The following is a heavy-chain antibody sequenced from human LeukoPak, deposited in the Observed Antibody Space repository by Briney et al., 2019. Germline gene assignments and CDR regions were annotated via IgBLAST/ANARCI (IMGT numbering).Heavy chain of an antibody. CDR1: GYSFSSYY. D-gene: IGHD6-13*01. Sequence: GESLKISCKGSGYSFSSYYIGWVRQMPGKGLEWMGIIYPGDSDARYSPSFQGLVTISADKSSSTAYLQWSSLKASDTAMYYCARRAAGGTYFDHWGQGTLVTVSS. J-gene: IGHJ4*02. CDR3: ARRAAGGTYFDH. CDR2: IYPGDSDA. V-gene: IGHV5-51*01.